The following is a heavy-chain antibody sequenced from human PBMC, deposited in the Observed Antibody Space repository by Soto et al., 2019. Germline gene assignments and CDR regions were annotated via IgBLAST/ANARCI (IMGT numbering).Heavy chain of an antibody. J-gene: IGHJ4*02. CDR1: GFTFSRYA. D-gene: IGHD2-2*01. CDR3: AKGGLRDCSTTSCLFHFDY. V-gene: IGHV3-23*01. CDR2: ISDSGST. Sequence: EVQLLGSGGGLVQPGGSLRLSCTASGFTFSRYAMSWVRQAPGKGLEWVSTISDSGSTYYAESVKGRLTISRDNSKHTLYLQMNSRRAEHTAVYYCAKGGLRDCSTTSCLFHFDYGRLRALVILSS.